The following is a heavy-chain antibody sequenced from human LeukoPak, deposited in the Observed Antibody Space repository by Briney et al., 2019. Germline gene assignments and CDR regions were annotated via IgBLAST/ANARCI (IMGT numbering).Heavy chain of an antibody. J-gene: IGHJ4*02. CDR1: GGSISSNNW. V-gene: IGHV4-4*02. D-gene: IGHD3-10*01. CDR2: IWHSGST. CDR3: ARDLYGSGNYFDY. Sequence: SETLSLTCAVSGGSISSNNWWSWVRQPPRKGLEWIGEIWHSGSTNYNPSLKRRVTMSVDKSKNQFSLKLSSVTAADTAVYYCARDLYGSGNYFDYWGQGTLVTVSS.